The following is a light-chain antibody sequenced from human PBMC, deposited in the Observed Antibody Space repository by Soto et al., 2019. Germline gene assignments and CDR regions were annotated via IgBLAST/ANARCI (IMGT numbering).Light chain of an antibody. CDR1: QSVSSN. V-gene: IGKV3-15*01. J-gene: IGKJ5*01. CDR3: QQSYSIPIT. Sequence: EIVMTQSPATLSISPGERATLSCRASQSVSSNLAWYQQRPGQAPRLLIYGSSSRATGIPARISGSGSGREFTLTISSLQPEDFATHYCQQSYSIPITFGQGTRLEIK. CDR2: GSS.